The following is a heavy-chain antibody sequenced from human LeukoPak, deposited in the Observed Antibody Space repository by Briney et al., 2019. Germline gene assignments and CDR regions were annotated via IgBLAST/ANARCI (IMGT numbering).Heavy chain of an antibody. CDR1: GGSFSGYY. CDR2: INHSGST. V-gene: IGHV4-34*01. Sequence: SETLSLTCAVYGGSFSGYYWSWIRQPPGKGLEWIGEINHSGSTNYNPSLKSRVTISVDTSKNQFSLKLSSVTAADTAVYYCGRGVVRGVKSFLHFHGKGVWGQGTTVNVPS. D-gene: IGHD3-10*01. J-gene: IGHJ6*02. CDR3: GRGVVRGVKSFLHFHGKGV.